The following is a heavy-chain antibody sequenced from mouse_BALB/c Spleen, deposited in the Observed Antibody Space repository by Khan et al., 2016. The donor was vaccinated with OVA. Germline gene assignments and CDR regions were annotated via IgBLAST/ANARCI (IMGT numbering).Heavy chain of an antibody. J-gene: IGHJ1*01. CDR1: GFTFSTYA. V-gene: IGHV5-9-3*01. CDR3: ARPPITTVVATSYWFFDV. Sequence: EVQLVESGGGLVKSGGSLKLSCAASGFTFSTYAMSWVRQTPEKRLEWVATISTGDTYTYYPDSVKGRFIISRDNAKNTLYLQMSSLRSEDTAMYYCARPPITTVVATSYWFFDVWGAGTTVTVST. D-gene: IGHD1-1*01. CDR2: ISTGDTYT.